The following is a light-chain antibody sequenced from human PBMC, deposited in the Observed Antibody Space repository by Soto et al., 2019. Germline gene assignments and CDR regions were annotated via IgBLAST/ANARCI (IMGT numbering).Light chain of an antibody. J-gene: IGKJ5*01. CDR1: QSVSSNY. CDR3: QQYGSSPRT. V-gene: IGKV3-20*01. Sequence: EVAMAQTPVTLSVSPGERATLSCRASQSVSSNYLTWYQQKPGQAPRLLIYDASTRATGIPDRFSGSRSGTDFTLSISRLEPEDFAVYYCQQYGSSPRTFGQGTRLEIK. CDR2: DAS.